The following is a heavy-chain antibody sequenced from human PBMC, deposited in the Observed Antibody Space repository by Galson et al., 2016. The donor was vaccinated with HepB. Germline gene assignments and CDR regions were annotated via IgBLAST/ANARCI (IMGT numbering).Heavy chain of an antibody. CDR3: AKVNWGLEFFHY. V-gene: IGHV3-23*01. J-gene: IGHJ4*02. CDR1: GFTFSSYA. Sequence: SLRLSCAASGFTFSSYAMSWVRQAPGTGLEWVSGISPTGASTYYADSVQGRFTIARDNSNNMLHLEMNSLRAEDTAIYYCAKVNWGLEFFHYWGQGTLVTVSS. CDR2: ISPTGAST. D-gene: IGHD7-27*01.